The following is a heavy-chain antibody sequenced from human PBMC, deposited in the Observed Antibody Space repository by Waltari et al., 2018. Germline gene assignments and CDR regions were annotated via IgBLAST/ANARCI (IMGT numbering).Heavy chain of an antibody. CDR1: GFSLNTYGMR. J-gene: IGHJ2*01. V-gene: IGHV2-70*04. CDR2: IDWDDEK. CDR3: ARLLGPAAHWYFDL. D-gene: IGHD1-26*01. Sequence: QVTLEESGPALVKPTQTLTLTCSVSGFSLNTYGMRVTWIRQPPGKALEWLARIDWDDEKFYNRSRESRLTISKDSSKTQVVLIVANVDPTDTATYYCARLLGPAAHWYFDLWGRGTLVTVSS.